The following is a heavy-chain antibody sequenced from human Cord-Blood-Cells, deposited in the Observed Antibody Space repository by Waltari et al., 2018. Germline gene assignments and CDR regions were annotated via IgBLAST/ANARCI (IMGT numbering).Heavy chain of an antibody. D-gene: IGHD2-15*01. J-gene: IGHJ3*02. CDR3: ARVVVVAATRAFDI. V-gene: IGHV4-59*01. Sequence: QVQLQESGPGLVKPSETLSLTCTVSGGSISSYYWSWIRQPPGKGLEWIGYIYYSGSTNSTPALKSRVTISVDTSKNQFSLKLSSVTAADTAVYYCARVVVVAATRAFDIWGQGTMVTVSS. CDR1: GGSISSYY. CDR2: IYYSGST.